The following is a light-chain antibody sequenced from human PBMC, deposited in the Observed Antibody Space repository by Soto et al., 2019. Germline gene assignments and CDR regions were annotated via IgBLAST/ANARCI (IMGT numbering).Light chain of an antibody. V-gene: IGLV2-23*01. CDR1: TSDVGSYSL. Sequence: QSVLTQPASVSGSPGQSITMSCTGTTSDVGSYSLLSWYQQHPGKAPKLMIYEDSKRPSGVSNRFSGSKSGNTASLTISGLQAEDEADYYCYSYAGSIIYVFGTGTKVTVL. J-gene: IGLJ1*01. CDR3: YSYAGSIIYV. CDR2: EDS.